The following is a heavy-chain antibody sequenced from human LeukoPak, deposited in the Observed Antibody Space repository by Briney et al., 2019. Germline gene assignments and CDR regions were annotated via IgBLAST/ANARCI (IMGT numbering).Heavy chain of an antibody. CDR3: ARDANDYGDSPRFDY. CDR2: INPNSGGT. D-gene: IGHD4-17*01. J-gene: IGHJ4*02. V-gene: IGHV1-2*02. Sequence: GASVKVSCKASGYTFTGYYMHWVRQAPGQGLEWMGWINPNSGGTNYAQKFQGRVTMTRDTSISTAYMELSRLRSDDTAVYYCARDANDYGDSPRFDYWGQGTLVTVSS. CDR1: GYTFTGYY.